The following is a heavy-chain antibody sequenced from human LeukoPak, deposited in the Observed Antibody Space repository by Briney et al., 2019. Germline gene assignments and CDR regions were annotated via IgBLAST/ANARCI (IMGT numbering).Heavy chain of an antibody. V-gene: IGHV4-59*13. CDR1: GGSISSYY. CDR3: ARDGDGYTDYYGMVV. CDR2: IYYSGST. Sequence: KSSETLSLTCAVSGGSISSYYWSWLRQPPGKGLEGIGYIYYSGSTNYNPSLKSRVTISVDTSKNQFSLKLSSVTAADTAVYYCARDGDGYTDYYGMVVWGQGTTVTVSS. J-gene: IGHJ6*02. D-gene: IGHD5-24*01.